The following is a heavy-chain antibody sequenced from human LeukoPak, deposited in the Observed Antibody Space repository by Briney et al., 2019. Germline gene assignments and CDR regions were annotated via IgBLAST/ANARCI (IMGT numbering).Heavy chain of an antibody. CDR2: IGIPGDT. V-gene: IGHV3-13*01. CDR1: GFTFSNYD. D-gene: IGHD6-25*01. Sequence: GGSLRLSCAASGFTFSNYDMHWLRQPTGKGLEWVSGIGIPGDTYYPDSVKGRFIISRENAKNSLYLQMNSLRAGDTAVYFCARAHVAAGLAFDIWGQGTMVTVSS. CDR3: ARAHVAAGLAFDI. J-gene: IGHJ3*02.